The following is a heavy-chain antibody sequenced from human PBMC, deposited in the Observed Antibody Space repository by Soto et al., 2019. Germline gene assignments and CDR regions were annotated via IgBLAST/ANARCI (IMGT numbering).Heavy chain of an antibody. V-gene: IGHV3-48*03. Sequence: HPGGSLRLSCAASGFTFSSYEMNWVRQAPGKGLEWVSYISSSGSTIYYADSVKGRFTISRDNAKNSLYLQMNSLRAEDTAVYYCARPGIADYAFDIWGQGTMVTVSS. CDR2: ISSSGSTI. CDR3: ARPGIADYAFDI. J-gene: IGHJ3*02. CDR1: GFTFSSYE. D-gene: IGHD6-13*01.